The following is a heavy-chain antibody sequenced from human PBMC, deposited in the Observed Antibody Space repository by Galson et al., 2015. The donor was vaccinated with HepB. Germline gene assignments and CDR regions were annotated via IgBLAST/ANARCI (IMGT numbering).Heavy chain of an antibody. CDR3: ARGVAAAGRLDTAMVHNWFDP. CDR1: GFTFSSYA. CDR2: ISYDGSNK. J-gene: IGHJ5*02. V-gene: IGHV3-30-3*01. Sequence: SLRLSCAASGFTFSSYAMHWVRQAPGKGLEWVAVISYDGSNKYYADSVKGRFTISRDNSKNTLYLQMNSLRAEDTAVYYCARGVAAAGRLDTAMVHNWFDPWGQGTLVTVSS. D-gene: IGHD5-18*01.